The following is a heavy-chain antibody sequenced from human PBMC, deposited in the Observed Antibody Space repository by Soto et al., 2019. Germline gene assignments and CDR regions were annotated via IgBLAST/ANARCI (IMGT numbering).Heavy chain of an antibody. Sequence: ASVKVSCKASGGTFSSYAISWVRQAPGQGLEWMGGIIPIFGTANYAQKFQGRVTITADESTSTAYMELSSLRSEDTAVYYCARDRMGQMDGAFDIWGQGTMVTVSS. J-gene: IGHJ3*02. V-gene: IGHV1-69*13. CDR2: IIPIFGTA. D-gene: IGHD3-16*01. CDR3: ARDRMGQMDGAFDI. CDR1: GGTFSSYA.